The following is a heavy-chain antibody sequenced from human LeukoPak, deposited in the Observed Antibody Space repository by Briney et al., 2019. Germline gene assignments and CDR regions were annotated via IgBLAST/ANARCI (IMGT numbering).Heavy chain of an antibody. CDR3: ARAVLRILEWFKTSSKDNWFDP. J-gene: IGHJ5*02. Sequence: SETLSLTCTVSGGSVSNGSYYWGWIRQPPRKGLEWIGEINHSGSTNYNPSLKSRVTISVDTSKNQFSLKLSSVTAADTAVYYCARAVLRILEWFKTSSKDNWFDPWGQGTLVTVSS. V-gene: IGHV4-39*07. CDR2: INHSGST. D-gene: IGHD3-3*01. CDR1: GGSVSNGSYY.